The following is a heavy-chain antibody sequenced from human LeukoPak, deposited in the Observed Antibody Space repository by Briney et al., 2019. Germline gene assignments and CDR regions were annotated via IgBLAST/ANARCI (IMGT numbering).Heavy chain of an antibody. D-gene: IGHD1-1*01. CDR1: GGTFSSYA. J-gene: IGHJ5*02. Sequence: SVKVSCKASGGTFSSYAISWVRQAPGQGLGWMGGIIPIFGTANYVQKFQGRVTITTDESTSTAYMELSSLRSEDTAVYYCARDEVTTGTTKFDPWGQGTLVTVSS. CDR2: IIPIFGTA. CDR3: ARDEVTTGTTKFDP. V-gene: IGHV1-69*05.